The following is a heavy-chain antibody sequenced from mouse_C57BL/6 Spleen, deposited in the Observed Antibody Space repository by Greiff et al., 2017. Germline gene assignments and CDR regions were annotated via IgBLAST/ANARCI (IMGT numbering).Heavy chain of an antibody. CDR3: ARFPYYYGSNWYFDV. Sequence: VQLQQSGPELVKPGASVKISCKASGYTFTDYYINWVKQRPGQGLEWIGWIFPGSGSTYYNEKFKGKATLTVDKSSSTAYMLLSSLTSEDSAVYFCARFPYYYGSNWYFDVWGTGTTVTVSS. CDR1: GYTFTDYY. J-gene: IGHJ1*03. V-gene: IGHV1-75*01. D-gene: IGHD1-1*01. CDR2: IFPGSGST.